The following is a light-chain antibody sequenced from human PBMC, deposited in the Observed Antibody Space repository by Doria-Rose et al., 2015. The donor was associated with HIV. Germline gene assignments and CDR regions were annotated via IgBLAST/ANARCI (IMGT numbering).Light chain of an antibody. Sequence: QSVLIQPASVSGSPGQSITISCTGTSSDVGGYNYVSWYQQHPGKAPKFIIYDVNRRPSGVSNRFSGSKSGNTASLTISGLQAEDEADYYCSSYTSSSTFVFGIGTKVTV. CDR3: SSYTSSSTFV. V-gene: IGLV2-14*03. CDR2: DVN. CDR1: SSDVGGYNY. J-gene: IGLJ1*01.